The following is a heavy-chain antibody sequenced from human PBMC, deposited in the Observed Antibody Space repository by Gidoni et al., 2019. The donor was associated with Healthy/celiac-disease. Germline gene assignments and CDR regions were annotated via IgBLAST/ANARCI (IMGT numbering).Heavy chain of an antibody. V-gene: IGHV3-7*03. J-gene: IGHJ4*02. Sequence: EVQLVESGGGLVQPGGSLRLSCAASGFTFSSYWMSWVRQAPGKGLEWVANIKQDGSEKYYVDSVKGRFTISRDNAKNSLYLQMNSLRAEDTAVYYCARVKSVLRFLEWLGRTDYWGQGTLVTVSS. CDR1: GFTFSSYW. D-gene: IGHD3-3*01. CDR2: IKQDGSEK. CDR3: ARVKSVLRFLEWLGRTDY.